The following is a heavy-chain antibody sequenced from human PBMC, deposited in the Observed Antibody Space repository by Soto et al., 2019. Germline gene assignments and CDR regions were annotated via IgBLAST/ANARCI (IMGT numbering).Heavy chain of an antibody. D-gene: IGHD3-10*01. J-gene: IGHJ4*02. Sequence: EVQLLESGGGLVQPGGSLTLSCAASGFIFSDYAMSWVRQAPGKGLEWVSSISAVTSAINYADPVRGRFTMSRDNSEHKGYMQMYSLGVEDTAIYYCARYVVGRGKDDPGYWGQGGLVTVSS. CDR2: ISAVTSAI. CDR3: ARYVVGRGKDDPGY. V-gene: IGHV3-23*01. CDR1: GFIFSDYA.